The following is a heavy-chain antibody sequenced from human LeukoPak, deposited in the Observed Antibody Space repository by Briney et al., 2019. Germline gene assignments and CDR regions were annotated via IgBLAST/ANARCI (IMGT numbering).Heavy chain of an antibody. Sequence: SETLSLTCTVSGGSISSGNYYWSWIRQPPGKGLEWIAYIYYSGSTYYNPSLKSRVTMSVDTSKNQFSMKLSSVTAADTAVYYCARRSSYGRSGYSIYFDYWGQGALVTVSS. CDR1: GGSISSGNYY. CDR3: ARRSSYGRSGYSIYFDY. V-gene: IGHV4-30-4*01. J-gene: IGHJ4*02. CDR2: IYYSGST. D-gene: IGHD3-3*01.